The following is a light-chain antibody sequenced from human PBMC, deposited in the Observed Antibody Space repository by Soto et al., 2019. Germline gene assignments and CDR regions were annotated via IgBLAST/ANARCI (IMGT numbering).Light chain of an antibody. CDR3: HQYDNAPQT. J-gene: IGKJ2*01. Sequence: EIVFTPSPGTLSLSPGERATLSCRASQSVSSSYLAWYQQKPGQAPRVLIYGESKRATGIPDRFSGSGSGTDLSLKIRRLEHEDFAVYYCHQYDNAPQTYGQGTKVDIK. CDR2: GES. V-gene: IGKV3-20*01. CDR1: QSVSSSY.